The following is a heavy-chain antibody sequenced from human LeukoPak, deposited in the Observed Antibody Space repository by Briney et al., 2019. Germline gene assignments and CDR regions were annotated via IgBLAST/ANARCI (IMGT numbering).Heavy chain of an antibody. D-gene: IGHD3-9*01. J-gene: IGHJ5*02. CDR1: GFTFTSSA. CDR2: IVVGSGNT. V-gene: IGHV1-58*02. CDR3: AAVTVLRYFDWLPFDP. Sequence: SVKVSCKASGFTFTSSAMQWVRQARGQRLEWIGWIVVGSGNTNYAQKFQERVTITRDMSTSTAYMQLSSLRSEDTAVYYCAAVTVLRYFDWLPFDPWGQGTLVTVSS.